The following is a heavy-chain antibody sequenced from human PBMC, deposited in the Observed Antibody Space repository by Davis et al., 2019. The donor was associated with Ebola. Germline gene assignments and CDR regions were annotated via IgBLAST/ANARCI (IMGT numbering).Heavy chain of an antibody. D-gene: IGHD1-14*01. J-gene: IGHJ6*02. V-gene: IGHV1-8*02. CDR3: AITDVQDIAGSMDV. CDR1: RYPFISYD. Sequence: SVPVPRKASRYPFISYDITWVRPATGQGLEWMEWMNPNSGNTGYAQKFQGRVTMTRNTSISTAYMERSSVRSEDTAVYYCAITDVQDIAGSMDVWGQGTTVTVSS. CDR2: MNPNSGNT.